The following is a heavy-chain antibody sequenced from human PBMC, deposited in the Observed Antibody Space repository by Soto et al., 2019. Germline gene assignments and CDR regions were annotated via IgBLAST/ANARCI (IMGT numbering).Heavy chain of an antibody. D-gene: IGHD2-2*01. CDR2: IIPILGIA. CDR3: ATSGGDVVVPAAYYYGMDV. CDR1: GGTFSSYT. V-gene: IGHV1-69*02. Sequence: QVQLVQSGAEVKKPGSSVKVSCKASGGTFSSYTISWVRQAPGQGLEWMGRIIPILGIANYAQKFQGRVTITADKSTSTAYMERGSLRSEDTAVYYCATSGGDVVVPAAYYYGMDVWGQGTTVTVSS. J-gene: IGHJ6*02.